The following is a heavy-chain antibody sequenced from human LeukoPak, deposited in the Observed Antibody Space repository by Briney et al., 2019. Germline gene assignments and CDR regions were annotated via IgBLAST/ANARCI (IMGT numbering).Heavy chain of an antibody. Sequence: SETLSLTCTVSGGSISSYYWSWIRQPPGKGLEWIGYIYYSGSTNYNPSLKRRVTISVDTSKNQFSLKLSSVTAADTAVYYCARGNWNYARNFDYWGQGTLVTVSS. CDR1: GGSISSYY. CDR3: ARGNWNYARNFDY. V-gene: IGHV4-59*01. D-gene: IGHD1-7*01. J-gene: IGHJ4*02. CDR2: IYYSGST.